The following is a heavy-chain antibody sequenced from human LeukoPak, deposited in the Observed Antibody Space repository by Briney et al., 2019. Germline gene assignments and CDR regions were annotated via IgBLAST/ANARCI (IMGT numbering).Heavy chain of an antibody. CDR2: ITTSDGNT. CDR3: AKDGGLWVSAHWGDS. J-gene: IGHJ4*02. D-gene: IGHD7-27*01. Sequence: GGSLRLSCAASGFTFSSYTMSWVRQAPGKGLEWVSTITTSDGNTYYADSVKGRFTVSSDNSKSTLFLQMNSLRAEDTAVYYCAKDGGLWVSAHWGDSWGRGTLVTVSS. V-gene: IGHV3-23*01. CDR1: GFTFSSYT.